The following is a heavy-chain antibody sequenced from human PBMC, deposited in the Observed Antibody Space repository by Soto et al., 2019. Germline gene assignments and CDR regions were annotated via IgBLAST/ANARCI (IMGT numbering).Heavy chain of an antibody. CDR1: GGTFSSYA. J-gene: IGHJ6*02. Sequence: SVKVSCKASGGTFSSYAISWVRQAPGQGLEWMGGIIPIFGTANYAQKFQGRVTITADESTSTAYMELSSLRSEDTAVYYCARSRGYCSSTSYYTSPPHYYYYGMDVWGQGTTVTVSS. CDR3: ARSRGYCSSTSYYTSPPHYYYYGMDV. V-gene: IGHV1-69*13. D-gene: IGHD2-2*02. CDR2: IIPIFGTA.